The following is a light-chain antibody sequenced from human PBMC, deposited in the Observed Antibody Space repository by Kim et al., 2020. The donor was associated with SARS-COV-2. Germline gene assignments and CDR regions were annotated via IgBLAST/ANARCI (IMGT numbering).Light chain of an antibody. CDR2: KAS. J-gene: IGKJ1*01. CDR1: QSVITS. Sequence: DIQMTQSSSTLSASVGDRVTITCRASQSVITSLAWYQQKPGKAPKLLIYKASNLQSDVPSRFSGRGSGTEFTLTIDSLQPDDSSTYYCQQYKHYKTFGQGTKVDIK. V-gene: IGKV1-5*03. CDR3: QQYKHYKT.